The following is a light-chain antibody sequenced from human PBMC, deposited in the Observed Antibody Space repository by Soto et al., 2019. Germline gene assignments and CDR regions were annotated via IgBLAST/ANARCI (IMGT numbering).Light chain of an antibody. Sequence: QSVLTQPPSVSGSPGQSVAISCTGSSSDVGSYNRVSWYQQPPGTAPKVMIYEVSNRPSGVSDRFSGSKSGNTASLTISGLQAEDEADYYCSSNTSSNTYVFGTGTKVTDL. V-gene: IGLV2-18*02. CDR3: SSNTSSNTYV. CDR1: SSDVGSYNR. CDR2: EVS. J-gene: IGLJ1*01.